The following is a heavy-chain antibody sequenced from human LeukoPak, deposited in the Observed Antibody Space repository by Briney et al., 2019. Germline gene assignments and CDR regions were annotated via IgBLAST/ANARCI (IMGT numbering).Heavy chain of an antibody. V-gene: IGHV3-7*01. Sequence: GGSPRLSCAASGFTFRSFWMTWVRQAPGKGLEWVAGINQDGSEKYYVDSVKGRFTISRDNAMSSLHLQMNSLRAEDTAVYYCAKERLAARWGQGTLVTVSS. CDR3: AKERLAAR. D-gene: IGHD2-15*01. CDR1: GFTFRSFW. J-gene: IGHJ4*02. CDR2: INQDGSEK.